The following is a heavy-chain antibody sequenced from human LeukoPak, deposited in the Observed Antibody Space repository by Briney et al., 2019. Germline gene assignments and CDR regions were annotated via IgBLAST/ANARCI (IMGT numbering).Heavy chain of an antibody. Sequence: PSETLSLTCTVSGGSISSYYWSWIRQPPGKGLEWIGYIYTSGSTNYNPSLKSRVTISVDTSKNQLSLKLSSVTAADTAVYYCARHNDYYDSREPGYFDYWGQGTLVTVSS. CDR2: IYTSGST. CDR1: GGSISSYY. J-gene: IGHJ4*02. CDR3: ARHNDYYDSREPGYFDY. V-gene: IGHV4-4*09. D-gene: IGHD3-22*01.